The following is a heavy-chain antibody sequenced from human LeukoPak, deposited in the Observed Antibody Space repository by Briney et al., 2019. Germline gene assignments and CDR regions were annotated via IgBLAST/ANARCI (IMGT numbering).Heavy chain of an antibody. CDR1: GGSISSSSYY. V-gene: IGHV4-39*07. CDR3: ARVSEYSSSPHWFHP. Sequence: SETLSLTCTVSGGSISSSSYYWGWIRQPPGKGLDWIGSIYYRGCTYYNPSLKSRVTISVDTSKNQFSLKLSPVTAADTAVYCCARVSEYSSSPHWFHPWGQGTLVTVSS. CDR2: IYYRGCT. J-gene: IGHJ5*02. D-gene: IGHD6-6*01.